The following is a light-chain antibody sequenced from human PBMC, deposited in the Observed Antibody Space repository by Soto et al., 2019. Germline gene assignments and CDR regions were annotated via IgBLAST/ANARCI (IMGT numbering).Light chain of an antibody. Sequence: EIVMTQSPATLSVSPGERATLSCRASQSVSSNLAWYQQKPGQAPTLLIYGASTRATGIPARFRGSGSGTEFTLTISSLQSEDFADYYCQQYNNWPPITFGQGTRLEIK. CDR3: QQYNNWPPIT. J-gene: IGKJ5*01. V-gene: IGKV3-15*01. CDR1: QSVSSN. CDR2: GAS.